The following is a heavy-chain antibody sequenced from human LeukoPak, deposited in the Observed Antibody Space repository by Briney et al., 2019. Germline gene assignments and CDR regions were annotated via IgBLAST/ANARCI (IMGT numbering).Heavy chain of an antibody. CDR2: ISYDGSNK. D-gene: IGHD5-12*01. CDR3: ARGRIYNGAKGYYFDY. Sequence: GGSLRLSCAASGFTFSSYGMHWVRQAPGKGLEWVTLISYDGSNKYYADSVKGRFTISRDNSKNTLYLQMNSLRAEDTAVYYCARGRIYNGAKGYYFDYWGQGTLVTVSS. J-gene: IGHJ4*02. V-gene: IGHV3-30*03. CDR1: GFTFSSYG.